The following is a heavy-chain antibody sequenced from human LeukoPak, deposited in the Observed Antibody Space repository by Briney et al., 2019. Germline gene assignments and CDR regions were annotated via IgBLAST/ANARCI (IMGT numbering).Heavy chain of an antibody. CDR1: GGSFSGYY. J-gene: IGHJ6*04. CDR2: IYYSGST. Sequence: SETLSLTCAVYGGSFSGYYWSWIRQPPGKGLEWIGSIYYSGSTYYNPSLKSRVTISVDTSKNQFSLKLSSVPAADTAVYYCARPTPHGRAVWGKGTTVTVSS. CDR3: ARPTPHGRAV. V-gene: IGHV4-34*01.